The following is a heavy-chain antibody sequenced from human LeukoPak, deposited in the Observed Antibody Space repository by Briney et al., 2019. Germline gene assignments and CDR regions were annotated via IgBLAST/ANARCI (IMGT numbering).Heavy chain of an antibody. J-gene: IGHJ4*02. CDR3: ARGWGGDCYHVH. V-gene: IGHV1-3*01. CDR2: IYGGNGYT. CDR1: GYTFTSYA. Sequence: ASVKVSCKASGYTFTSYAMHWVRQAPGQRLECMGWIYGGNGYTKYSQKFQGRVSITRDTSASTVYMELSSLGSEDTAVYYCARGWGGDCYHVHWGQGTLVTVSS. D-gene: IGHD2-21*02.